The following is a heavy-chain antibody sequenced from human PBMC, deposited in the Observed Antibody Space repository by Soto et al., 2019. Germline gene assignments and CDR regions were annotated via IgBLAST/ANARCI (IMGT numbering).Heavy chain of an antibody. CDR2: IYYSGST. Sequence: SETLSLTCTVSGGSISSSSYYWGWIRQPPGKGLEWIGSIYYSGSTYYNPSLKSRVTISVDTSKNQFSLKLSSVTAADTAVYYCARRRHMITYDYWGQGTLVTVSS. J-gene: IGHJ4*02. CDR3: ARRRHMITYDY. V-gene: IGHV4-39*01. CDR1: GGSISSSSYY. D-gene: IGHD3-16*01.